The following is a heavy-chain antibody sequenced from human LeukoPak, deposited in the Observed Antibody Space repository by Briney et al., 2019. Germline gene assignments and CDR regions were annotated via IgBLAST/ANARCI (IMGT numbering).Heavy chain of an antibody. CDR3: ARTSGYYDSSGYYWVY. D-gene: IGHD3-22*01. Sequence: GASVKVSCKASGYTFTGYYMHWVRQAPGQGLEWMGWINPNSGGTNYAQKFQGRVTMTRDTSISTAYMELSRLRSDDTAVYYCARTSGYYDSSGYYWVYWGQGTLVTVSS. J-gene: IGHJ4*02. CDR1: GYTFTGYY. V-gene: IGHV1-2*02. CDR2: INPNSGGT.